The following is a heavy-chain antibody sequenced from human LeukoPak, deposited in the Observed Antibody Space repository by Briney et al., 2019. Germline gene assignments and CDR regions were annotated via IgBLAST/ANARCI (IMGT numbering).Heavy chain of an antibody. D-gene: IGHD3-22*01. J-gene: IGHJ5*02. V-gene: IGHV5-51*01. Sequence: GESLKISCKGSGYTFSNYWIAWVRQMPGEGLEWMGIIYPGDSDTRYSPSFEGQVTFSADKPTSTAFLQWSSLKASDTAMYYCARHAYDSDTWGQGTLVTVSS. CDR3: ARHAYDSDT. CDR1: GYTFSNYW. CDR2: IYPGDSDT.